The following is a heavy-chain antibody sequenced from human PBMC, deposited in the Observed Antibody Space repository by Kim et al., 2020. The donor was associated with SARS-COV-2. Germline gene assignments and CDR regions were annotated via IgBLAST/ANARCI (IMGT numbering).Heavy chain of an antibody. D-gene: IGHD6-13*01. J-gene: IGHJ5*02. Sequence: ASVKVSCKASGYTFTSYYMHWVRQAPGQGLEWMGIINPSGGSTSYAQKFQGRVTMTRDTSTSTVYMELSSLRSEDTAVYYCARGIAAAGLRHWFDPWGQGTLVTVSS. CDR2: INPSGGST. V-gene: IGHV1-46*01. CDR3: ARGIAAAGLRHWFDP. CDR1: GYTFTSYY.